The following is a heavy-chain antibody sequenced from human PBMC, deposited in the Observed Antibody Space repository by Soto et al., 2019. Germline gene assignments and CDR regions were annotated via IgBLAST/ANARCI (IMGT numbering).Heavy chain of an antibody. D-gene: IGHD6-19*01. Sequence: PGGSLRRSCAASGFTFSSYAMSWVRQAPGKGLEWVSSISGSDDGTYYADSVKGRFTISRDNSINTLYLHMNSLRAEDTAVYYCAKDRSSGWYESFDYWGQGTLVTVSS. CDR2: ISGSDDGT. CDR3: AKDRSSGWYESFDY. V-gene: IGHV3-23*01. J-gene: IGHJ4*02. CDR1: GFTFSSYA.